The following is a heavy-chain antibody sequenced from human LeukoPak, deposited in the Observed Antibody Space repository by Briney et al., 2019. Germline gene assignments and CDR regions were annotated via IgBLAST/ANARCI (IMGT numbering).Heavy chain of an antibody. Sequence: GESLKISCKGSGYSFTSYWIGWVRQMPGKGLEWMGIIYPSDSDTRYSPSFQGQVTISADKSISTAYLQWSSLKASDTAMYYCARTMVRGVITSSFDFWGQGTLVTVSS. V-gene: IGHV5-51*01. CDR3: ARTMVRGVITSSFDF. J-gene: IGHJ4*02. CDR2: IYPSDSDT. CDR1: GYSFTSYW. D-gene: IGHD3-10*01.